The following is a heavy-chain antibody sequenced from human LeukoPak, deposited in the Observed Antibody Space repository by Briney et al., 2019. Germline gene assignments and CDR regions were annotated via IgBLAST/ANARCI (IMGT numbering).Heavy chain of an antibody. CDR1: GYTLTELS. Sequence: ASVKVSCKVSGYTLTELSMHWVRQAPGKGLEWMGGFDPEDGETIYAQKFQGRVTMTTDTSTSTAYMELRSLRSDDTAVYYCARSVGSGSYGDYWGQGTLVTVSS. CDR2: FDPEDGET. V-gene: IGHV1-24*01. CDR3: ARSVGSGSYGDY. D-gene: IGHD3-10*01. J-gene: IGHJ4*02.